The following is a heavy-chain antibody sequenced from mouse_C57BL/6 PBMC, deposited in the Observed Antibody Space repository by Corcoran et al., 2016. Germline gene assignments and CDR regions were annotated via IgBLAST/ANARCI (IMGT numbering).Heavy chain of an antibody. D-gene: IGHD4-1*01. CDR3: ARSAGTDSLYFDY. J-gene: IGHJ2*01. CDR1: GYTFTDYY. Sequence: QVQLKQSGAELVRPGASVKLSCKASGYTFTDYYINWVKQRPGQGLEWIARIYPGSGNTYYNEKFKGKATLTAEKSSSTAYMQLSSLTSEDSAVYFCARSAGTDSLYFDYWGQGTTLTVSS. V-gene: IGHV1-76*01. CDR2: IYPGSGNT.